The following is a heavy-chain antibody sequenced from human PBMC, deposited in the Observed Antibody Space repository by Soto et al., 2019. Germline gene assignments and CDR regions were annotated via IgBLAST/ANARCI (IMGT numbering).Heavy chain of an antibody. CDR1: GFTFDDYG. V-gene: IGHV3-9*01. Sequence: EVQLVESGGGFVQPGRSLRLSCVASGFTFDDYGMHWVRQAPGKGLEWVSGISWNSDSIGYADSVKGRFTISRDNAKKSLYLQMNSLRAEDTALYFCAKDYVMAGYSSGWYDYWGQGILVTVSS. J-gene: IGHJ4*02. D-gene: IGHD6-19*01. CDR3: AKDYVMAGYSSGWYDY. CDR2: ISWNSDSI.